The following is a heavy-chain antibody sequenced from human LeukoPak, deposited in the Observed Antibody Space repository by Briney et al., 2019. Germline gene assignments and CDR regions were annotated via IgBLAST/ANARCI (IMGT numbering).Heavy chain of an antibody. Sequence: PSETLSLTCTVSGGSISPLYWGWIRQPPGKGLEFIGYIYYSGTTNYNPSLRSRVTLSVDTSKNQFSLKLSSVTAADTAVYYCARVGVYGSGKMWFDPWGQGTLVTVSS. CDR2: IYYSGTT. CDR3: ARVGVYGSGKMWFDP. J-gene: IGHJ5*02. D-gene: IGHD3-10*01. CDR1: GGSISPLY. V-gene: IGHV4-59*11.